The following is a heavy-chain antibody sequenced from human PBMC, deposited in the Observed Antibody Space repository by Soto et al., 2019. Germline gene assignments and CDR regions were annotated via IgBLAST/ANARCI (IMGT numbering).Heavy chain of an antibody. J-gene: IGHJ3*02. V-gene: IGHV3-11*01. D-gene: IGHD4-17*01. Sequence: GGSLRLSCAASGFTFSDYYMSWIRQAPGKGLEWVSYISSSGSTIYYADSVKGRFTISRDNAKNSLYLQMNSLRDEDTAVYYCARDLHGATVGAFDIWGQGTMVTVSS. CDR2: ISSSGSTI. CDR1: GFTFSDYY. CDR3: ARDLHGATVGAFDI.